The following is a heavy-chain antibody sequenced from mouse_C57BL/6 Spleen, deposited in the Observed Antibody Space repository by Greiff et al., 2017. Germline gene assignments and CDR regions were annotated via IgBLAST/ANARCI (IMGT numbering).Heavy chain of an antibody. J-gene: IGHJ4*01. D-gene: IGHD2-3*01. CDR1: GFTFSDYY. V-gene: IGHV5-12*01. Sequence: EVKLVESGGGLVQPGGSLKLSCAASGFTFSDYYMYWVRQTPEKRLEWVAYISNGGGSTYYPDTVKGRFTISRDNAKNTLYLQMSRLKSEDTAMYYCARPIYDGYYYAMDYWGQGTSVTVSS. CDR2: ISNGGGST. CDR3: ARPIYDGYYYAMDY.